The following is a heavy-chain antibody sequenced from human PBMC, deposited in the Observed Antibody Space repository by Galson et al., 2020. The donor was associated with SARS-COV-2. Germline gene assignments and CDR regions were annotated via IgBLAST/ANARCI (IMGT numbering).Heavy chain of an antibody. D-gene: IGHD3-9*01. CDR3: ARTDILTGYYMLDYYYGMDV. V-gene: IGHV3-48*03. CDR1: GFTFSSYE. J-gene: IGHJ6*02. Sequence: GGSLSLSCAASGFTFSSYEMNWVRQAPGKGLEWVSYISSSCSTIYYADSAQGRLTISRDNAKNSLYLQMNSLRAEDTAVYYCARTDILTGYYMLDYYYGMDVWGQGTTVTVSS. CDR2: ISSSCSTI.